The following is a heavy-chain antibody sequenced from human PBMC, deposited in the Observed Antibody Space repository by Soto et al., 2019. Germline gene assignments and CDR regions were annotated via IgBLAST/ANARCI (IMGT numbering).Heavy chain of an antibody. Sequence: QVQLLQWGTGALKPSETLSLTCTVHGGSLGVYYWNWIRQSPGKALEWIGEVSHVDSTNYNPSLKGRAIISLDTPKNQFSLKLTSMTAADTAVYYCARAYLTGTTPPYNWFDRWGQGTLVTVSS. CDR2: VSHVDST. D-gene: IGHD1-7*01. CDR1: GGSLGVYY. V-gene: IGHV4-34*01. J-gene: IGHJ5*02. CDR3: ARAYLTGTTPPYNWFDR.